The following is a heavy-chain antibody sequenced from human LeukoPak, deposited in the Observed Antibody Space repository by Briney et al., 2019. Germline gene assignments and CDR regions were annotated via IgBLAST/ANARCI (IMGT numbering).Heavy chain of an antibody. CDR2: ITTSRDQ. CDR3: ARAPDIVVVPAAMLDY. J-gene: IGHJ4*02. V-gene: IGHV3-69-1*01. CDR1: GFIFSDYS. D-gene: IGHD2-2*01. Sequence: GGSLRLSCAASGFIFSDYSMGWVRQAPGKGLEWVSSITTSRDQYHADSVKGRFTISRDNAKNSLYLQMNSLRAEDTAVYYCARAPDIVVVPAAMLDYWGQGTLVTVSP.